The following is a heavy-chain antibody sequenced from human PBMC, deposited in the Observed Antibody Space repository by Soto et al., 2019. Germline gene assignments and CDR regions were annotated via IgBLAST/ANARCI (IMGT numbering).Heavy chain of an antibody. D-gene: IGHD3-10*01. Sequence: QVQLVQSGAETKKPGSSVKVSCQSSGGTFNTYAMNWVRQAPGQGPEWMGAISPMFGAANYAPKFQGRVTITADESTGTSYMQLSSLTSEDTALYFCAREVQVHTPAFVYWGQGTLVTVSS. CDR3: AREVQVHTPAFVY. V-gene: IGHV1-69*19. CDR2: ISPMFGAA. CDR1: GGTFNTYA. J-gene: IGHJ4*02.